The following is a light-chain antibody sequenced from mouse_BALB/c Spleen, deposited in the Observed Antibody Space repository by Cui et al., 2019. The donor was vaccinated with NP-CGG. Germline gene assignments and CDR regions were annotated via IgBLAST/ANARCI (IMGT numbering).Light chain of an antibody. V-gene: IGLV1*01. CDR1: TGAITTSNY. J-gene: IGLJ1*01. CDR2: GTH. CDR3: ALWYSNHWV. Sequence: QAVVTQVSALTTSPGETVTLTCRSSTGAITTSNYANWVQEKPDHLFTGLIGGTHNRAPGIPARFSGSLIGDKAALTITGTQTEDEAIYFCALWYSNHWVFGGGTKLTVL.